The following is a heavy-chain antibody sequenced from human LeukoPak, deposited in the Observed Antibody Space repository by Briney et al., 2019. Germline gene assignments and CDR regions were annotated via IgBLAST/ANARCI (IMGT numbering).Heavy chain of an antibody. J-gene: IGHJ1*01. Sequence: MPGGSLRLSCAASGFTFSSYSMNWVRQAPGKGLEWVSSISSSSSYIYYADSVKGRFTISRDNSKNTLYLQMNSLRAEDTAVYYCAKAAHNNYGDYFYFQHWGQGTLVTVSS. D-gene: IGHD4-17*01. CDR3: AKAAHNNYGDYFYFQH. CDR1: GFTFSSYS. V-gene: IGHV3-21*04. CDR2: ISSSSSYI.